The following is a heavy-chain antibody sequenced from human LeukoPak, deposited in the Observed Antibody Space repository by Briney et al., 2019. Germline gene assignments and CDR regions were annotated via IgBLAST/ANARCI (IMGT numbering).Heavy chain of an antibody. CDR2: ITTYNGNT. J-gene: IGHJ4*02. Sequence: GASAKVSCKASGYSFTSYGISWVRQAPGQGLEWMGWITTYNGNTNYAQKLQGRVTMTTDTSTSTAYMELRSLRSDDTAVYYCAKDVSSYILTGYQPSGPDYWGQGTLVTVSS. CDR3: AKDVSSYILTGYQPSGPDY. CDR1: GYSFTSYG. D-gene: IGHD3-9*01. V-gene: IGHV1-18*01.